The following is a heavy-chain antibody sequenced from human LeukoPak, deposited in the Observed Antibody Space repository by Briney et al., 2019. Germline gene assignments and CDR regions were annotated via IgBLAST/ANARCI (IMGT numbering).Heavy chain of an antibody. V-gene: IGHV3-21*04. D-gene: IGHD3-10*01. J-gene: IGHJ4*02. CDR3: AKDHVSRGVMDLDY. Sequence: KPGGSLRLSCAASGFTFSSYSMNWVRQAPGKGLEWVSSISSSSSYIYYADSVKGRFTISRDNSKNTLYLQMNSLRAEDTAVYYCAKDHVSRGVMDLDYWGQGTLVTVSS. CDR1: GFTFSSYS. CDR2: ISSSSSYI.